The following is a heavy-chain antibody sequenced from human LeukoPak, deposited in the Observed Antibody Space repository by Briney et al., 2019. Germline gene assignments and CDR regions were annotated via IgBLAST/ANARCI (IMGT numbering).Heavy chain of an antibody. CDR3: ARTYGSGSYLDY. CDR1: GDSLRSSNNW. V-gene: IGHV4-4*02. Sequence: PSGTLSLTCSVSGDSLRSSNNWWSWVRQPPGKGLEWIGEIYQSETTNYNPSLKSRVAMSVDTSKNQFSLKVSSVTAADTAVYYCARTYGSGSYLDYWGQGTLVTVSS. CDR2: IYQSETT. J-gene: IGHJ4*02. D-gene: IGHD3-10*01.